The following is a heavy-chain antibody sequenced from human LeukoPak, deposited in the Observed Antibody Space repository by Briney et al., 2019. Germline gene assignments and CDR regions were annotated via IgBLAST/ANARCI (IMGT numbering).Heavy chain of an antibody. CDR1: GGSFSGYY. CDR2: INHSGST. Sequence: SETLSLTCAVYGGSFSGYYWSWIRQPPGKGLEWIGEINHSGSTNYNPSLKSRVTISVDTSKNQFSLKLSSVTAADTAMYYCARHGRYQNWFDPWGQGTLVTVSS. J-gene: IGHJ5*02. D-gene: IGHD2-2*01. V-gene: IGHV4-34*01. CDR3: ARHGRYQNWFDP.